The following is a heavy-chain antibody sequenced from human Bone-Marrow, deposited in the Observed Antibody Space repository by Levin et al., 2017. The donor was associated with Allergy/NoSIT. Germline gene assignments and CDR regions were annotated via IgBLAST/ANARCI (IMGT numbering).Heavy chain of an antibody. Sequence: ASVKVSCKASGYTFTNYAIGWVRQAPGQGLEWMGWINVNNGHTNYVQKFQGRVTMNTDKSTSTAYMELRSLRSDDTAIYYCARGFDYWGQGTLVTVSS. J-gene: IGHJ4*02. CDR1: GYTFTNYA. V-gene: IGHV1-18*01. CDR3: ARGFDY. CDR2: INVNNGHT.